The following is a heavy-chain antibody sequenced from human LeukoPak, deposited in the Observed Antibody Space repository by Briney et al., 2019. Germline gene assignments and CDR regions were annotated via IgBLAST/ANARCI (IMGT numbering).Heavy chain of an antibody. CDR1: GGSFSGCY. CDR3: ASNFPGIAVAGQREGYFDY. Sequence: SETLSLTCAVYGGSFSGCYWSWIRQPPGKGLEWIGEINHSGSTNYNPSLKSRVTISVDTSKNQFSLKLSSVTAADTAVYYCASNFPGIAVAGQREGYFDYWGQGTLVTVSS. V-gene: IGHV4-34*01. J-gene: IGHJ4*02. CDR2: INHSGST. D-gene: IGHD6-19*01.